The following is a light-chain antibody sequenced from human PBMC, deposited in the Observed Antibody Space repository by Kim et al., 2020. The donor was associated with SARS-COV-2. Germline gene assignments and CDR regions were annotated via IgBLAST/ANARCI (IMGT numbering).Light chain of an antibody. Sequence: PGDRATHSCRASQSISSTFVAWYQQKLGQAPRLLIFSAASRAAGTPDRFSGSGSGTDFTLTISRVEPDDFAVYYCQQISTSPPAYTFGQGTKLEIK. V-gene: IGKV3-20*01. CDR3: QQISTSPPAYT. CDR1: QSISSTF. CDR2: SAA. J-gene: IGKJ2*01.